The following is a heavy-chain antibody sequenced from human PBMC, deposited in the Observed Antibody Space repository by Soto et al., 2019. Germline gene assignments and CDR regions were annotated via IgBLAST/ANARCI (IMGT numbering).Heavy chain of an antibody. CDR2: IIPIFGTA. J-gene: IGHJ6*02. CDR3: ARHVPAAGYYYGMDV. Sequence: GASVKVSCKASGGTFSNYAISWVRQAPGQGLEWMGGIIPIFGTANYAQKFQGRVTITADESTSTAYMELSSLRSEDTAVYYCARHVPAAGYYYGMDVWGQGTTVTVSS. V-gene: IGHV1-69*13. CDR1: GGTFSNYA. D-gene: IGHD2-2*01.